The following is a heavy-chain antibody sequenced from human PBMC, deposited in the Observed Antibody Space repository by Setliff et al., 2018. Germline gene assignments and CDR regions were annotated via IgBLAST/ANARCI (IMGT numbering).Heavy chain of an antibody. CDR3: ARLVTGPTPFFDI. Sequence: SVKVSCKASGGTFSSYAISWGRQDPGKGLEWMRGILPICGTANYAQKFQGRVTITADESTSTAYMELSSLRSGDTAVYYCARLVTGPTPFFDIWGQGTMVTVSS. J-gene: IGHJ3*02. CDR2: ILPICGTA. CDR1: GGTFSSYA. D-gene: IGHD1-7*01. V-gene: IGHV1-69*13.